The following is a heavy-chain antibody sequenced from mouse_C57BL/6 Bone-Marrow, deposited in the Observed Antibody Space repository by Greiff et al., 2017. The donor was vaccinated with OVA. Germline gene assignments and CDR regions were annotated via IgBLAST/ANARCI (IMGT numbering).Heavy chain of an antibody. CDR1: GYTFTSSG. Sequence: VHLVESGAELARPGASVKLSCKASGYTFTSSGISWVKQRTGQGLEWIGEIYPRSGNTYYNEKFKGKATLTADKSSSTAYMELRSLTSEDSAVYFCARRVTGFAYWGQGTLVTVSA. CDR3: ARRVTGFAY. J-gene: IGHJ3*01. V-gene: IGHV1-81*01. D-gene: IGHD2-1*01. CDR2: IYPRSGNT.